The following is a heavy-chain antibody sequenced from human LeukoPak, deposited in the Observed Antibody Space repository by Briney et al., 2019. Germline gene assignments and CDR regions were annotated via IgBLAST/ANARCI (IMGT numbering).Heavy chain of an antibody. Sequence: SETLSLTCTVSGGSISSSSYYWGWIRQPPGKGPEWIGSIYYSGSTPYNPSLKSRVTISVGTSKNQFSLKLSSVTAADAAVYYCARVWELSDAFDIWGQGTMVTVSS. CDR3: ARVWELSDAFDI. V-gene: IGHV4-39*07. CDR2: IYYSGST. J-gene: IGHJ3*02. CDR1: GGSISSSSYY. D-gene: IGHD1-26*01.